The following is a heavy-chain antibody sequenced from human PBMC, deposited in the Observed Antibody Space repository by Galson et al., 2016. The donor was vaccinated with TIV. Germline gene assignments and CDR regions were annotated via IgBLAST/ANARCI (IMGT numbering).Heavy chain of an antibody. V-gene: IGHV1-69*06. J-gene: IGHJ3*02. D-gene: IGHD3-22*01. CDR3: AEASKYESSGYYRDVFDI. CDR2: IIPMFGTA. Sequence: SVKVSCKASGIIFNSYAIRWVRQAPGQGLEWMGGIIPMFGTANYARNFQGRATITADKSTSTAYMELSSLRSEDTAVYYCAEASKYESSGYYRDVFDIWGQGTTVTVSS. CDR1: GIIFNSYA.